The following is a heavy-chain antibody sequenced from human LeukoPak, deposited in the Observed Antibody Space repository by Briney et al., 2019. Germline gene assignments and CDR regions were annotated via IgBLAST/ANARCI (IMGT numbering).Heavy chain of an antibody. CDR1: GFTFISYA. V-gene: IGHV3-23*01. Sequence: GGSLRLSCAASGFTFISYAMSWVRQAPGKGLEWVSAISGSGGSTYYADSVKGRFTISRHNSKNAMYLKMNSLRAEDTAVYYCANGAYPSGGYWGQGTLVTVSS. D-gene: IGHD1-26*01. CDR2: ISGSGGST. CDR3: ANGAYPSGGY. J-gene: IGHJ4*02.